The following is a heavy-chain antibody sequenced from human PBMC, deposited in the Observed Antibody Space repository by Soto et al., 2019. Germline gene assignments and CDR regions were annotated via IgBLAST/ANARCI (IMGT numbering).Heavy chain of an antibody. CDR2: IYYSGST. CDR3: ARLGSYPYDYIWGSYRQWFDY. Sequence: SETLSLTCTVSGGSISSYYWSWIRQPPGKGLEWIGYIYYSGSTNYNPSLKSRVTISVDTSKNQFSLKLSSVTAADTAVYYCARLGSYPYDYIWGSYRQWFDYWGQGTLVTVSS. D-gene: IGHD3-16*02. J-gene: IGHJ4*02. V-gene: IGHV4-59*08. CDR1: GGSISSYY.